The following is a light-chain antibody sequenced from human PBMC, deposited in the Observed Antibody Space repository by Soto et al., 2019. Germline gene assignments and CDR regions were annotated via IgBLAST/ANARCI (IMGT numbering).Light chain of an antibody. CDR1: QSVSSN. CDR3: QQDNNWPPLT. J-gene: IGKJ4*01. Sequence: EIVMTQSPATLSVSPGERATLSYRASQSVSSNLAWYQQKPGQAPRLLIYGASTRATCIPARFSGSGSGTEFTLTISSLQSEDFAVYNCQQDNNWPPLTFGGGNKVEIK. V-gene: IGKV3-15*01. CDR2: GAS.